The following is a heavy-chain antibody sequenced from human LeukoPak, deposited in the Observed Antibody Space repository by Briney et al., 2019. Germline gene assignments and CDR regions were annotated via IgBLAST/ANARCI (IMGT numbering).Heavy chain of an antibody. CDR3: ARKGWYSDL. Sequence: GASVKVSCKASGYTFTGYYMHWVRQAPGQGLEWMGWIHPSTGNPTYAQGFTGRFVFSLDTSVSTTYLQISSLKAEDTAVYYCARKGWYSDLWGRGTLVSVSS. J-gene: IGHJ2*01. CDR2: IHPSTGNP. CDR1: GYTFTGYY. V-gene: IGHV7-4-1*02.